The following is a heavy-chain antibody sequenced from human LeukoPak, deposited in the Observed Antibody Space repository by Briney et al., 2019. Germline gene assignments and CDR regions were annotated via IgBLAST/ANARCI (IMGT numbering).Heavy chain of an antibody. J-gene: IGHJ6*02. CDR2: INSDGSDI. CDR1: GFTFSRYW. V-gene: IGHV3-74*01. Sequence: PGGSLRLSCAASGFTFSRYWMHWVRQAPGKGLVWVSRINSDGSDISYADSVKGRFTISRDNAKNTLYLQMSSLRAEDTALYYCAKDLHYYVAMDVWGQGTAVTVSS. D-gene: IGHD3-10*02. CDR3: AKDLHYYVAMDV.